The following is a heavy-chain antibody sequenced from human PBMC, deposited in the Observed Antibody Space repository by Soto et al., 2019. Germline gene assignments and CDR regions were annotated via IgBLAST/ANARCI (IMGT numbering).Heavy chain of an antibody. CDR3: PTDSYNYVGFDY. D-gene: IGHD3-16*01. CDR1: GFTFSNAW. V-gene: IGHV3-15*01. Sequence: GGSLRLSCAASGFTFSNAWMSWVRQAPGKGLEWVGRIKSKTDGGTTDYAAPVKGRFTISRADSKNTLYLQMNSLKTGETAATYCPTDSYNYVGFDYWGQGTLVTVSS. CDR2: IKSKTDGGTT. J-gene: IGHJ4*02.